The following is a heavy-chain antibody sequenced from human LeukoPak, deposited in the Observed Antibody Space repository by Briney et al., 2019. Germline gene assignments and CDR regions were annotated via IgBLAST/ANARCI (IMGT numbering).Heavy chain of an antibody. D-gene: IGHD4-23*01. Sequence: GGTLRLSCAASGFTFSKNDMTWVRQVPGKGLEWVSGINWNGGSTGYADSVKGRFTISRDNAKNSLYLQMNSLRAEDTALYYCARDDYGGNSGAFDIWGQGTMVTVSS. CDR3: ARDDYGGNSGAFDI. CDR2: INWNGGST. CDR1: GFTFSKND. V-gene: IGHV3-20*04. J-gene: IGHJ3*02.